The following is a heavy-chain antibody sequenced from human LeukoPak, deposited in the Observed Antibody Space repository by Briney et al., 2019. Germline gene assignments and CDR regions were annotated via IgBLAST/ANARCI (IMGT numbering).Heavy chain of an antibody. V-gene: IGHV4-59*08. CDR3: ARQGPRLNWYFDL. CDR1: GGSISSYY. CDR2: ISYRGST. Sequence: SETLSLTCTVSGGSISSYYWSWIRQPPGKALDWIADISYRGSTKYNPSLQSRVTISVDTSKNQFSLSLSSVTAADTAVYYCARQGPRLNWYFDLWGRGTLVTVSS. J-gene: IGHJ2*01.